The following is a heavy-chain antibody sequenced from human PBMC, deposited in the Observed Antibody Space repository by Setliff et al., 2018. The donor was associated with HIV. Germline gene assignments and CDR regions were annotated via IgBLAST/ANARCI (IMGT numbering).Heavy chain of an antibody. CDR2: VSSDGSSK. D-gene: IGHD5-12*01. V-gene: IGHV3-74*01. J-gene: IGHJ4*02. Sequence: GESLRLSCAASGFTFDTYWMHWVRQAPGKGLVWVSRVSSDGSSKTYADSVKDRFTISRDNAKNTLYLQMNSLRAGDTGVYYCHSGYDTEEQSYFDYWGQGTLVTVSS. CDR1: GFTFDTYW. CDR3: HSGYDTEEQSYFDY.